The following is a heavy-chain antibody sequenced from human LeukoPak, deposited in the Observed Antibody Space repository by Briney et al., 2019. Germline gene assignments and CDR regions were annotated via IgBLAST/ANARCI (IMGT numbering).Heavy chain of an antibody. Sequence: SETLSLTCTVSGGSISSHYWSWIRQAPGKGLEWIGYIYYSGSTNYNPSLKSRVTISVDTSKNQFSLKLSSVTAADTAVYYCARSPIVVVPAAIFSYYYYMDVWGKGTTVTVSS. CDR1: GGSISSHY. CDR3: ARSPIVVVPAAIFSYYYYMDV. CDR2: IYYSGST. D-gene: IGHD2-2*02. J-gene: IGHJ6*03. V-gene: IGHV4-59*11.